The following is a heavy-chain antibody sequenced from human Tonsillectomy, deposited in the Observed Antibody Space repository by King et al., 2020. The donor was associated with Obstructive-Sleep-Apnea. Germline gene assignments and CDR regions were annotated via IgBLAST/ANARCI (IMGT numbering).Heavy chain of an antibody. Sequence: LPLQESGPGLVKPSETLSLTCTVSGGSISSSSYYWGWIRQPPGKGLEWIGSIYYSGSTYYNPSLKSRVTISVDTSKNQFSLKLSSVTAADTAVYYCARRDYYDSSGLYWGQGTLVTVSS. D-gene: IGHD3-22*01. CDR1: GGSISSSSYY. CDR3: ARRDYYDSSGLY. CDR2: IYYSGST. J-gene: IGHJ4*02. V-gene: IGHV4-39*01.